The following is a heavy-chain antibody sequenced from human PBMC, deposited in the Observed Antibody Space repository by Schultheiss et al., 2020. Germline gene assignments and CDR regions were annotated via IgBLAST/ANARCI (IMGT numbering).Heavy chain of an antibody. V-gene: IGHV4-59*02. CDR2: ISNSGST. CDR3: AKEARVRSSGIDY. CDR1: GDSVSSYF. J-gene: IGHJ4*02. Sequence: SATLSLSCTVSGDSVSSYFWSWIRQPPGKGLEWIGYISNSGSTNYNPSLKGRVTISRDTSANQFSLKLHSVTAADTAAYYCAKEARVRSSGIDYWGQGTLVTGSS. D-gene: IGHD6-6*01.